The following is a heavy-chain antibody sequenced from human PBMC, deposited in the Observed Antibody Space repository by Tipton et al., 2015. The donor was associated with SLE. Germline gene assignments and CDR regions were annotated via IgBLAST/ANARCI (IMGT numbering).Heavy chain of an antibody. CDR3: ARDEYRYDTTGYHLLGHFDF. CDR1: GTSIRRYY. V-gene: IGHV4-59*12. Sequence: TLSLTCDVSGTSIRRYYWTWIRQPPGKGLEWIGYVFYTGRTIYNSSLRSRVTMSVDTSKNQFSLRLTSVTAADAAVYYCARDEYRYDTTGYHLLGHFDFWGQGTLVTVSS. CDR2: VFYTGRT. J-gene: IGHJ4*02. D-gene: IGHD3-22*01.